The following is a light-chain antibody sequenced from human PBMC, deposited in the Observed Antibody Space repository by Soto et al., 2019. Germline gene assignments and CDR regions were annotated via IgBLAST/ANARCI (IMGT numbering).Light chain of an antibody. CDR1: SSDVGGYHY. J-gene: IGLJ1*01. CDR2: EVI. Sequence: SALTQPASVSGSPGQSITISCTGTSSDVGGYHYVSWYQQHPGKAPKLMIYEVINRPSGVSNRFSASKSGNTASLTISGLQAEDEADYYCSSYTSTSTYVFGTGTKVTVL. CDR3: SSYTSTSTYV. V-gene: IGLV2-14*01.